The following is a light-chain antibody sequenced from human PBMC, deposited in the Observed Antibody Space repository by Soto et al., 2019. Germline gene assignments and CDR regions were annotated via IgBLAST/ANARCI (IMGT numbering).Light chain of an antibody. CDR1: SSDVGSYNL. CDR3: CSDAGSSV. V-gene: IGLV2-23*01. Sequence: QSALTQPASVSGSPGQSITISCTGTSSDVGSYNLVSWYQQHPGKAPKLMIYEGSKRPSGVSNRFSGSKSGNTASLTISGLQAEDEADYYCCSDAGSSVFGTGTKVTVL. CDR2: EGS. J-gene: IGLJ1*01.